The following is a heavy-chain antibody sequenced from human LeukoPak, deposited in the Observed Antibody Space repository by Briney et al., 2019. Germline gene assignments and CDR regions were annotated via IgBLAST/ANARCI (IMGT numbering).Heavy chain of an antibody. Sequence: ASVKVSCKASGYTFTSYYTHWVRQAPGQGLEWMGIINPSGGSTSYAQKFQGRVTMTRDTSTSTVYMELSSLRSEDTAVYYCARDQFGVVSDYYFDYWGQGTLVTVSS. CDR2: INPSGGST. J-gene: IGHJ4*02. V-gene: IGHV1-46*01. CDR3: ARDQFGVVSDYYFDY. D-gene: IGHD3-3*01. CDR1: GYTFTSYY.